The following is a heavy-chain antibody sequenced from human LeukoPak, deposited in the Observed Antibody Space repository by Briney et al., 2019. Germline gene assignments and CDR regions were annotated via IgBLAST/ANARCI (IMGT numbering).Heavy chain of an antibody. Sequence: GESLRISCKGSGYSFTTHWIGWVRQMPGKGLEWMGIIYPGDSDTRYSPSFEGQVTILVDKSTSPAYLQWSSLKASDTAMYYCARQSSGWYGPPDYCGQGTLVTVSS. V-gene: IGHV5-51*01. CDR3: ARQSSGWYGPPDY. D-gene: IGHD6-19*01. CDR2: IYPGDSDT. J-gene: IGHJ4*02. CDR1: GYSFTTHW.